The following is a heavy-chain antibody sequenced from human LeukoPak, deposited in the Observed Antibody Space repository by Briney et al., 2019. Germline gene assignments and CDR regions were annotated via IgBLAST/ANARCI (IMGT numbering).Heavy chain of an antibody. CDR2: ISSSSSTI. CDR1: GFTFSSYS. Sequence: GGSLRLSCAASGFTFSSYSMNWVRQAPGKGLEWVSYISSSSSTIYYADSVKGRFTISRDNAKNSLYLQMNSLRAEDTAVYYCARDLVVATNITRHPWGQGTLVTVPS. D-gene: IGHD2-15*01. V-gene: IGHV3-48*01. CDR3: ARDLVVATNITRHP. J-gene: IGHJ5*02.